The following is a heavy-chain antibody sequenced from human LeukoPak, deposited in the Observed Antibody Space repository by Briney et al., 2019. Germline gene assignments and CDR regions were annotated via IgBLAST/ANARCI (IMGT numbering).Heavy chain of an antibody. J-gene: IGHJ6*04. CDR2: ISSSSSAI. V-gene: IGHV3-48*01. CDR1: GFSFSTSS. Sequence: GGSLRLSCAASGFSFSTSSMNWVRQAPGKGLEWISYISSSSSAIYYGDSVKGRFAISRDNAKNSLYLQMNSLRAEDTAIYYCTRENWDLVAVPMDVWGKGTTVIVSS. D-gene: IGHD1-26*01. CDR3: TRENWDLVAVPMDV.